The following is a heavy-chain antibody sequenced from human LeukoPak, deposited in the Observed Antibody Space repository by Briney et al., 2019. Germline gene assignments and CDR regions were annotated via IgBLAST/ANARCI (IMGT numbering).Heavy chain of an antibody. CDR2: IKQDGSEK. V-gene: IGHV3-7*01. CDR1: GFTFSSYW. Sequence: PGGSLRLSCADSGFTFSSYWMSWVRQAPGKGLEWVANIKQDGSEKYYVDSVKGRFTISRDNAKNSLYLQMNSLRAEDTAVYYCARFSGGPPSYYYYYGLDVWGQGTTVTVSS. J-gene: IGHJ6*02. CDR3: ARFSGGPPSYYYYYGLDV. D-gene: IGHD6-19*01.